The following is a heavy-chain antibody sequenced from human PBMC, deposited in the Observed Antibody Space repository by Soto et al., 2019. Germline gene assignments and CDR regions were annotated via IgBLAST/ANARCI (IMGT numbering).Heavy chain of an antibody. J-gene: IGHJ4*02. D-gene: IGHD2-15*01. CDR2: MAHDGSNQ. Sequence: QVQLVESGGGVVQPGGSLRLSCAASGFTFSSYGMQWVCQSPGEGLEWVAIMAHDGSNQYYGDSVKGRFTISRDNSKNRLYLQMDSLRPEDTAVYYCARSSGGSSYYPPDYWGQGTLVTVSS. CDR3: ARSSGGSSYYPPDY. V-gene: IGHV3-30*03. CDR1: GFTFSSYG.